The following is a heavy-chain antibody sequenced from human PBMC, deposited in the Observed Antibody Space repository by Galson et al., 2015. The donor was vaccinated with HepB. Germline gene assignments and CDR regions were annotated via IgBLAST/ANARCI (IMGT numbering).Heavy chain of an antibody. CDR2: ISHDGDFI. D-gene: IGHD3-9*01. V-gene: IGHV3-30*18. CDR3: VKGCDPTCHTIVLDP. CDR1: GFPFNNNG. J-gene: IGHJ5*02. Sequence: SLRLSCAASGFPFNNNGMHWVRQAPGKGLEWVAVISHDGDFIRYADSVRARFTISRDNSKNTSYLQMNSLRTADTAVYYCVKGCDPTCHTIVLDPWGQGTLVTVSS.